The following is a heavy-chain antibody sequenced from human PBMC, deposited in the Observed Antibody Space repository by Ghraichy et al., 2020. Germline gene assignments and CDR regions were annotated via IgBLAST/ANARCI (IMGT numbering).Heavy chain of an antibody. J-gene: IGHJ4*02. V-gene: IGHV4-39*01. D-gene: IGHD3-22*01. CDR1: GGSISSSSYY. CDR2: IYYSGNT. Sequence: SQTLSLTCTVSGGSISSSSYYWGWIRQPPGKGLVWIGSIYYSGNTYYNPSLKSRVTISIDTSKNQFSLKLSSVTAADTAVYYCARLEGYYYDSSGYSYYWGQGTLVTVSS. CDR3: ARLEGYYYDSSGYSYY.